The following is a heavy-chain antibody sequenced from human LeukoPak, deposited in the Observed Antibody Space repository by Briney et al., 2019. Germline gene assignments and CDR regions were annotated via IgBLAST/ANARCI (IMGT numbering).Heavy chain of an antibody. J-gene: IGHJ3*02. CDR1: GFTFSNAG. V-gene: IGHV3-15*01. D-gene: IGHD2-15*01. Sequence: GGSLRLSCAASGFTFSNAGMSWVRQAPGNGLEWLGRIKSKTDGGTTDYAAPVKGRFTISRDDSKNTLYLQMNSLKTEDTAVYYCVGYCSGGNCPNAFDIWGQGTMVTVSS. CDR2: IKSKTDGGTT. CDR3: VGYCSGGNCPNAFDI.